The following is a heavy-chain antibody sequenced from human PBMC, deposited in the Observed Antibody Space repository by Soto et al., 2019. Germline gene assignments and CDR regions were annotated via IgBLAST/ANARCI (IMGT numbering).Heavy chain of an antibody. D-gene: IGHD2-2*01. J-gene: IGHJ5*02. V-gene: IGHV3-7*01. Sequence: GGSLRLSCAASGFTFSSYWMSWVRQAPGKGLEWVANIKQDGREKYYVDSVKGRFTISRDNAKNSLYLQMNSLRAEDTAVYYCARRRDIVVVPAIHWFDPWGQGTLVTVSS. CDR1: GFTFSSYW. CDR2: IKQDGREK. CDR3: ARRRDIVVVPAIHWFDP.